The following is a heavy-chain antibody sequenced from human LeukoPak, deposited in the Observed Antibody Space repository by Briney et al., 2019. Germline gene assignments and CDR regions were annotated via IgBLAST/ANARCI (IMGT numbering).Heavy chain of an antibody. CDR1: GYSINSDYY. V-gene: IGHV4-38-2*02. J-gene: IGHJ4*02. Sequence: PSETLSLTCTVSGYSINSDYYWGWIRPPPGKGLEWIGNISHSGTTYYNPSLKSRVTISVDTSKNQFSLNLSSVTAADTALYYCARVYYYGSGSNFFDYWGQGTLVTVSS. CDR3: ARVYYYGSGSNFFDY. D-gene: IGHD3-10*01. CDR2: ISHSGTT.